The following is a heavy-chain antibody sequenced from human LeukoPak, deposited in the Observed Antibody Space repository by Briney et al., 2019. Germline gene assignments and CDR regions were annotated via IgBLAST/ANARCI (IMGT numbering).Heavy chain of an antibody. CDR1: GGSISSGGYY. V-gene: IGHV4-30-2*01. D-gene: IGHD1-26*01. CDR2: IYHSGST. Sequence: SETLFLTCTVSGGSISSGGYYWSWIRQPPGKGLEWIGYIYHSGSTYYNPSLKSRVTISVDRSKNQFSLKLSSVTAADTAVYYCAALGRNFDYWGQGTLVTVSS. CDR3: AALGRNFDY. J-gene: IGHJ4*02.